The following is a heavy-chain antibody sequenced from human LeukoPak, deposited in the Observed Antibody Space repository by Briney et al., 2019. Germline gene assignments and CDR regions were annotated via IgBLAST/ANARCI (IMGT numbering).Heavy chain of an antibody. Sequence: PGGSLRLSCAASGFTFSSYGMHWVRQAPGKGLEWVANIVQDGSQRYYGDSVKGRFTISRDNAKNSLYLQMNSLRAEDTAVYFCARESYFFDPWGQGTLVTVSS. CDR2: IVQDGSQR. V-gene: IGHV3-7*01. CDR3: ARESYFFDP. J-gene: IGHJ5*02. D-gene: IGHD1-26*01. CDR1: GFTFSSYG.